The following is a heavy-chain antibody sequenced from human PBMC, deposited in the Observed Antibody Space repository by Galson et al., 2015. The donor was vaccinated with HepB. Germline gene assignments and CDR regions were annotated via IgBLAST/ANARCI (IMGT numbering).Heavy chain of an antibody. CDR1: GGTFSSCV. Sequence: SVKVSCKASGGTFSSCVISWVRQAPGQGLEWMGGIIPIFDTANYAQKFQGRVTITADRSTDTAYMELSGLRSEDTALYYCVTYTYGWQSSDYWGQGTLVTVFS. D-gene: IGHD3-16*01. CDR3: VTYTYGWQSSDY. J-gene: IGHJ4*02. CDR2: IIPIFDTA. V-gene: IGHV1-69*06.